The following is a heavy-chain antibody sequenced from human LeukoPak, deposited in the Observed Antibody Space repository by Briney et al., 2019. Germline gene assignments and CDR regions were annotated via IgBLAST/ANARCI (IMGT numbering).Heavy chain of an antibody. CDR3: ARVLSYYYYYMDV. J-gene: IGHJ6*03. V-gene: IGHV3-20*04. CDR2: INWNGDST. CDR1: GFTFDNYG. Sequence: GGSLRLSCAASGFTFDNYGMSWVRHAPGKGLEWDSGINWNGDSTGYADSVKGRFTISRDNAKNSLHLQMNSLRAEDTALYYCARVLSYYYYYMDVWGKGTTVTVSS.